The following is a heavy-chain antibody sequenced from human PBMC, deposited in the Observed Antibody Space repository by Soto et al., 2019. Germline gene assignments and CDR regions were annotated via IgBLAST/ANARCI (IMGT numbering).Heavy chain of an antibody. CDR1: GFTFSSYA. Sequence: QVQLVESGGGVVQPGRSLRLSCAASGFTFSSYAMHWVRQAPGKGLEWVAVISYDGSNKYYADSVKGRFTISRDNSKNTLYLQMNSLRAEDTAVDYCARDPSGYDFQSPCFDYWGQGTLVTVSS. J-gene: IGHJ4*02. CDR3: ARDPSGYDFQSPCFDY. V-gene: IGHV3-30-3*01. CDR2: ISYDGSNK. D-gene: IGHD5-12*01.